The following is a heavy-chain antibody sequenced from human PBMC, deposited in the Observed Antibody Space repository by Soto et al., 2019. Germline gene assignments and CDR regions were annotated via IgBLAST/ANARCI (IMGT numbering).Heavy chain of an antibody. CDR1: GFTFSSYA. J-gene: IGHJ4*02. CDR2: ISGSGGST. Sequence: PGGSLRLSCAASGFTFSSYAMSWVHQAPGKGLEWVSAISGSGGSTYYADSVKGRFTISRDNSKNTLYLQMNSLRAEDTAVYYWAKDRDIVVVVAASPFDYWGQGTLVTAPQ. CDR3: AKDRDIVVVVAASPFDY. V-gene: IGHV3-23*01. D-gene: IGHD2-15*01.